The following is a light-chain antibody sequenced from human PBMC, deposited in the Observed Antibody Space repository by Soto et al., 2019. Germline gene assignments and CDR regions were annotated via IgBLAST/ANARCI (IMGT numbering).Light chain of an antibody. CDR1: SSNIGAGYD. CDR3: QSYDRSLSGSI. Sequence: QSVLTQPPSVSGAPGQRVTISCTGSSSNIGAGYDVHWYQQLPGTAPKLLIYGNSNRPSGVPDRFSGSKSGTSASLAITGLHAEDEADYYCQSYDRSLSGSIFGGGTKLTVL. V-gene: IGLV1-40*01. J-gene: IGLJ2*01. CDR2: GNS.